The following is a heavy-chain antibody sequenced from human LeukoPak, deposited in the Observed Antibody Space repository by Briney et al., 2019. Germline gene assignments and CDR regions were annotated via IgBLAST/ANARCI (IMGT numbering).Heavy chain of an antibody. D-gene: IGHD1-26*01. Sequence: PGGSLRLSCAASGFTFDDYAMHWVRQAPGKGLEWVSLISWDGGSTYYADSVKGRFAISRDNSKNSLYLQMNSLRAEDTALYYCRSRIVGATGAFDIWGQGTMVTVSS. CDR2: ISWDGGST. V-gene: IGHV3-43D*03. CDR3: RSRIVGATGAFDI. J-gene: IGHJ3*02. CDR1: GFTFDDYA.